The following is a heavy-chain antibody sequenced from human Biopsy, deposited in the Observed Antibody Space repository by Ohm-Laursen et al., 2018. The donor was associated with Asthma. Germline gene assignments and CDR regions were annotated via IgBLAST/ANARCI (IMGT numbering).Heavy chain of an antibody. CDR1: DVSISSDY. V-gene: IGHV4-59*01. Sequence: PSETLSLTCTVSDVSISSDYWSWIRQPPGKGLEWIGHIYYSGSTNYQPSLKSRVTISVDTSKNQFSLKLRSVTAADAAVYYCARGISRVTGLFDHFDSWGQGTLVTVSS. CDR3: ARGISRVTGLFDHFDS. J-gene: IGHJ4*02. D-gene: IGHD2-21*02. CDR2: IYYSGST.